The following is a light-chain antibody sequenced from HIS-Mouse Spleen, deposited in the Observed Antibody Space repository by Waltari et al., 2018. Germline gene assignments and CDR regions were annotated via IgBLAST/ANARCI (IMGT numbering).Light chain of an antibody. V-gene: IGLV2-14*01. CDR3: SSYTSSSIWV. Sequence: QSALTQPASVSGSPGQSITISCTGTSSDVGGYNYVSWYQQHTGKAPKLMIYEVSNRPSGVSNRFSGSKSGNTASLTISGLQAEDEADYYCSSYTSSSIWVFGGGTKLTVL. CDR2: EVS. CDR1: SSDVGGYNY. J-gene: IGLJ3*02.